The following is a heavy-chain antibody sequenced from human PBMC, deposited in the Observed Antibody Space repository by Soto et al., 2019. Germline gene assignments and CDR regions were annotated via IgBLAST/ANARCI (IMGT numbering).Heavy chain of an antibody. D-gene: IGHD2-8*02. Sequence: PGGSLRLSCAASGFTLSDYSVSWVRQAPGKGLEWVAFISYDGINEFFEDSVKGRFTISRDYSKNTLFLHMNSLRDEDTAVYYCAREGSLGYFTEGTCYFNLFAPWAQGSPVTVSS. CDR1: GFTLSDYS. CDR3: AREGSLGYFTEGTCYFNLFAP. J-gene: IGHJ5*02. CDR2: ISYDGINE. V-gene: IGHV3-30-3*01.